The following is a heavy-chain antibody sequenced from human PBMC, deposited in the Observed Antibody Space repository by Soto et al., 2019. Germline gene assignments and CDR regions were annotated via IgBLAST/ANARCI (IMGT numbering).Heavy chain of an antibody. CDR1: GGSLSGSYYY. CDR2: VFYTGFT. Sequence: SETLSLTCAVSGGSLSGSYYYWGWPRQSPGRGPEWIGSVFYTGFTSYNPSLESRVSVSVDTSKNQFSRKVSAVTAADAAVYYCASSQKGYNWNYFDHWGQGALVTVSS. CDR3: ASSQKGYNWNYFDH. V-gene: IGHV4-39*01. J-gene: IGHJ4*02. D-gene: IGHD1-20*01.